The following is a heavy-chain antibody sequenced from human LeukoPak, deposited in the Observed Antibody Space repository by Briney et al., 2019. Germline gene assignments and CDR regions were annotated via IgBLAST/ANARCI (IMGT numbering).Heavy chain of an antibody. Sequence: GGSLRLSCAASGFSFSTYWMSWVRQAPGPGKGLEWVANINQDGSEKYYADSVKGRFTISRDNSKNTLYLQMNSLRAEDTAVYYCAKDMVRGVTPDYWGQGTLVTVSS. D-gene: IGHD3-10*01. CDR1: GFSFSTYW. CDR2: INQDGSEK. V-gene: IGHV3-7*01. J-gene: IGHJ4*02. CDR3: AKDMVRGVTPDY.